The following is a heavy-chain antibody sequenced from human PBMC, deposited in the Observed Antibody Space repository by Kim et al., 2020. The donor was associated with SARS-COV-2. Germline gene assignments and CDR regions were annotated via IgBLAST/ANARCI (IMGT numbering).Heavy chain of an antibody. CDR3: SRHVGSWFWFDP. V-gene: IGHV5-10-1*01. CDR2: IDPSDSYT. CDR1: GYSFTSYW. Sequence: GESLKISCKGSGYSFTSYWISWVRQMPGKGLEWMGRIDPSDSYTNYSPSFQGHVTISADKSISTAYLQWSILKASDTAMYYCSRHVGSWFWFDPWGQGTLVTVSS. J-gene: IGHJ5*02. D-gene: IGHD3-9*01.